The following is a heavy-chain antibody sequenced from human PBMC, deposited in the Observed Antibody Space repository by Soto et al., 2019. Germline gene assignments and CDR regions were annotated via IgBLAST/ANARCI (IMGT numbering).Heavy chain of an antibody. V-gene: IGHV4-39*01. CDR3: ARKGRGGTNGIFAWHDGGTWFDP. D-gene: IGHD2-8*01. Sequence: SATLSPTFSASVGPISNTXYYSGFVCHPPVTGLECIASIYHNGNTYYNPSLKSRVTIYVDTSKSQFSLKLTSVTAADTAIYLCARKGRGGTNGIFAWHDGGTWFDPWGKGTLVTVT. CDR2: IYHNGNT. J-gene: IGHJ5*02. CDR1: VGPISNTXYY.